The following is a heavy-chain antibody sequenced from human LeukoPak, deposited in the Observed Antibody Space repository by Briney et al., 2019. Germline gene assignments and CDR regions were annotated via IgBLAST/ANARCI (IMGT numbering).Heavy chain of an antibody. J-gene: IGHJ4*02. Sequence: SVKVSCKASGGTFSSYAISWVRQAPGQGLEWIGGIIPIFGTANYAQKFQGRVTITADKSTSTAYMELSSLRSEDTAVYYCAQTQWLVDNPPGYFDYWGQGTLVTVSS. CDR1: GGTFSSYA. CDR3: AQTQWLVDNPPGYFDY. CDR2: IIPIFGTA. D-gene: IGHD6-19*01. V-gene: IGHV1-69*06.